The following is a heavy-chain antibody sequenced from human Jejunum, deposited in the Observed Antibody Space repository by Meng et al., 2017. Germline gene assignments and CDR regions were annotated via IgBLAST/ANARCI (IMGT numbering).Heavy chain of an antibody. V-gene: IGHV3-11*01. D-gene: IGHD1-26*01. CDR1: GFRFSDDH. J-gene: IGHJ5*01. CDR2: ISVGGSII. CDR3: ARDGRHRRFDS. Sequence: GEVVGCGGDLVKPGGSLRLSGVAAGFRFSDDHMAWIRQAPGKGLEWISYISVGGSIIYYADSVKGRFTISRDDAKNSVYLQMNSLRAEDTAVYYCARDGRHRRFDSWGQGTLVTVSS.